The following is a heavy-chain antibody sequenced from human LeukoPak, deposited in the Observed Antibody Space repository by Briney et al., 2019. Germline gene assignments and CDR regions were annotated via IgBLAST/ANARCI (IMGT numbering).Heavy chain of an antibody. D-gene: IGHD3-10*01. CDR1: GDSISSYSYY. CDR2: INHSGST. V-gene: IGHV4-39*07. CDR3: ARPSRAGNTMVRGVIRRTVYFDY. J-gene: IGHJ4*02. Sequence: SETLSLTCTVSGDSISSYSYYWSWIRQPPGKGLEWIGEINHSGSTNYNPSLKSRVTISVDTSKNQFSLKLSSVTAADTAVYYCARPSRAGNTMVRGVIRRTVYFDYWGQGTLVTVSS.